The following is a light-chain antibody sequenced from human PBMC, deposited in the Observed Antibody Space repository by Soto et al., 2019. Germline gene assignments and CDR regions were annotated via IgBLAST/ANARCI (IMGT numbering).Light chain of an antibody. V-gene: IGKV3-15*01. Sequence: EIVLTQSPATLSLSPGERATLSCSASQGISTTLAWYQQKPGQAPRLLIYGASTRATGIPARFSGSGSGTEFTLTISSLQSEDFAVYYCQQYNIWPPWTFGQGTKVDIK. CDR2: GAS. CDR1: QGISTT. CDR3: QQYNIWPPWT. J-gene: IGKJ1*01.